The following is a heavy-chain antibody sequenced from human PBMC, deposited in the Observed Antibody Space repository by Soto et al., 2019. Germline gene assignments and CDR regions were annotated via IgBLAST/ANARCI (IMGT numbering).Heavy chain of an antibody. V-gene: IGHV1-69*01. CDR3: ARVKGYSSSSVGWFDP. D-gene: IGHD6-6*01. Sequence: QVQLVQSGAEVKKPGSSVKVSCKASGGTFSSYAISWVRQAPGQGLEWMGGIIPIFGTANYAQKFQGRVTITADESMSTAYMELSSLRSEDTAVYYCARVKGYSSSSVGWFDPWGQGTLVTVSS. CDR1: GGTFSSYA. J-gene: IGHJ5*02. CDR2: IIPIFGTA.